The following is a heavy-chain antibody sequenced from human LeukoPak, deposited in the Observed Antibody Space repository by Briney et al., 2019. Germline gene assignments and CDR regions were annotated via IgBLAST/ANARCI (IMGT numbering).Heavy chain of an antibody. CDR2: ITSGGDYI. CDR3: ARGHCDVLAASYKWTPDY. D-gene: IGHD3-9*01. V-gene: IGHV3-21*01. CDR1: GFTFNTFN. Sequence: GGSLRLSCAASGFTFNTFNMNWVRQAPGKGLEWVSSITSGGDYIYYADSVKGRFTTSIDNAKNSLSLQLNSLRVEDTAVYYCARGHCDVLAASYKWTPDYWGQGTLVTVSS. J-gene: IGHJ4*02.